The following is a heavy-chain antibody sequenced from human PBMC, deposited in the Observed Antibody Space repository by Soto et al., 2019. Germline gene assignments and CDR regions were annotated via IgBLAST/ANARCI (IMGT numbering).Heavy chain of an antibody. J-gene: IGHJ4*02. CDR2: ISANGVVT. CDR3: AKAQNEYKRDNRPPFDY. Sequence: PDGSLRLSCEASVFTLRNYAMTCVRQAPGKGLEWVSLISANGVVTYYAESVKTRFTISTDQSRNTVYLQMDSLRADDTAIYYCAKAQNEYKRDNRPPFDYSGPGIFVTFSS. V-gene: IGHV3-23*01. D-gene: IGHD6-6*01. CDR1: VFTLRNYA.